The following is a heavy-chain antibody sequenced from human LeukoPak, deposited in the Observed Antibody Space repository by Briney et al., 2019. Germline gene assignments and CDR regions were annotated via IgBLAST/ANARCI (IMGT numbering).Heavy chain of an antibody. J-gene: IGHJ4*02. D-gene: IGHD3-3*01. CDR2: ISVASNT. CDR3: ADYGVSGVRNNFH. V-gene: IGHV3-23*01. Sequence: GGSLRLSCAASGLAFSSYAMSWVRQAPGKGLEWVSTISVASNTFYADSVKGRFTISRDNSRNTVYLQMTSLRADDTAVYYCADYGVSGVRNNFHWGQGTLVTVSS. CDR1: GLAFSSYA.